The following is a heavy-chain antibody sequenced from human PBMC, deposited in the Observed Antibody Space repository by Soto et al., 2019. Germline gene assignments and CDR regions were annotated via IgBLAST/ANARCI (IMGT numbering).Heavy chain of an antibody. CDR3: ARVRNNWNGNYLNWFDP. J-gene: IGHJ5*02. CDR2: IYYSGST. D-gene: IGHD1-1*01. V-gene: IGHV4-59*01. Sequence: SETLSLTCAVYGGSFSGYYWSWIRQPPGKGLEWIGYIYYSGSTNYNPSLKSRVTISVDTSKNQFSLKLSSVTAADTAVYYCARVRNNWNGNYLNWFDPWGQGTLVTVSS. CDR1: GGSFSGYY.